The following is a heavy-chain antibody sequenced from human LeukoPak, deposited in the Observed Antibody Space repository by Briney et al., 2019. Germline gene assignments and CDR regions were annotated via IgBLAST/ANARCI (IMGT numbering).Heavy chain of an antibody. CDR1: GFPFSRFA. V-gene: IGHV3-23*01. Sequence: GGSLRLSCAASGFPFSRFAMTWVRQAPGKGLEWVSAISGSSESTNYADSVKGRFTISRDNAKNTLYLQMSGLRAEDTAVYYCALFSGLHSAMDGYWGQGTLVTVSS. CDR2: ISGSSEST. D-gene: IGHD5-18*01. J-gene: IGHJ4*02. CDR3: ALFSGLHSAMDGY.